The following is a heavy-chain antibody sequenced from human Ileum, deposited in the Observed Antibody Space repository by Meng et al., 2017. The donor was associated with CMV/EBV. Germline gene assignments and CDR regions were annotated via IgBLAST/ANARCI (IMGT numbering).Heavy chain of an antibody. J-gene: IGHJ4*02. D-gene: IGHD1-1*01. CDR1: EFTFSSYW. V-gene: IGHV3-74*01. CDR2: INSDGSGT. CDR3: ARGNAHAFDY. Sequence: GGSLRLSCAASEFTFSSYWMHWVRQAPGKGLMWVSRINSDGSGTTYADSVKGRFTISRDNAKNTLYLQMNSLRAEDTAAYYCARGNAHAFDYWGQGTLVTVSS.